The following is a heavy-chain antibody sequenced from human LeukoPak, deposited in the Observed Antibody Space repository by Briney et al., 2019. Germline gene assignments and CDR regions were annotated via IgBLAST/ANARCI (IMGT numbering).Heavy chain of an antibody. CDR3: AREEGGPMVRGVSYYYYYYMDV. CDR1: GGSISSGGYS. J-gene: IGHJ6*03. Sequence: PSQTLSLTCAVSGGSISSGGYSWSWIRQPPGKGLEWIGYIYYSGSTYYNPSLKSRVTISVDTSKNQFSLKLSSVTAADTAVYYCAREEGGPMVRGVSYYYYYYMDVWGKGTTVTISS. V-gene: IGHV4-30-4*07. D-gene: IGHD3-10*01. CDR2: IYYSGST.